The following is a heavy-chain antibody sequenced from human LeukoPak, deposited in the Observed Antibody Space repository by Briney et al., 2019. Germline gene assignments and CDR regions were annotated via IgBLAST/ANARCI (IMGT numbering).Heavy chain of an antibody. D-gene: IGHD5-24*01. CDR2: IYPGDSDT. CDR1: GYSFTNYW. J-gene: IGHJ4*02. Sequence: GESLKISCKGSGYSFTNYWIGWVRQMPGKGLEWMGIIYPGDSDTRYSPSFQGQVTISADKSISTAYLQWSSLKASDTAMYYCARSARWLRYSIDYWGQGTLVTVSP. CDR3: ARSARWLRYSIDY. V-gene: IGHV5-51*01.